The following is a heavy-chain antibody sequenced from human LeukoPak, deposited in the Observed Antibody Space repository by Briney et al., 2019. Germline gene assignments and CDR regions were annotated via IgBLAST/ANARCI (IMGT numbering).Heavy chain of an antibody. V-gene: IGHV3-23*01. CDR2: TSSSGDNT. CDR3: AKGYGGNRPLDH. J-gene: IGHJ4*02. D-gene: IGHD4-23*01. Sequence: GGSLRLSCAASGFTFSSYAMSWVRQAPGKGLEWVSATSSSGDNTYYADSVKGRFSISRDNSKNTLYLQMNSLRADDTAVYYCAKGYGGNRPLDHWGQGTLVTISS. CDR1: GFTFSSYA.